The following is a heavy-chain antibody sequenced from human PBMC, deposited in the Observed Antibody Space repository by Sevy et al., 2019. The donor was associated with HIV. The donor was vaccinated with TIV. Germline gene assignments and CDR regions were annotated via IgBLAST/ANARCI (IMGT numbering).Heavy chain of an antibody. CDR1: GGSISSGGYY. CDR2: IYYSGST. D-gene: IGHD4-4*01. Sequence: SETLSLTCTVSGGSISSGGYYWSWIRQPPGKGLEWIGYIYYSGSTYYNPSLKSRVTISVDTSKNQFSLKLSSVPAADTAVYYCAAVLDEDYRNYHYYSGMDFWGQGTTVTVSS. J-gene: IGHJ6*02. CDR3: AAVLDEDYRNYHYYSGMDF. V-gene: IGHV4-30-4*02.